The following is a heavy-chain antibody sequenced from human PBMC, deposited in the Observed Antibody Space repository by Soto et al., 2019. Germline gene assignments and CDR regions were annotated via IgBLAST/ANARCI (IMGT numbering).Heavy chain of an antibody. CDR3: AREYGDYEWFDP. V-gene: IGHV4-31*03. D-gene: IGHD4-17*01. J-gene: IGHJ5*02. CDR2: IYYSGST. Sequence: QVQLQESGPGLVKPSQTLSLTCTVSGGSISSGGYYWSWIRPHPGKGLEWIGYIYYSGSTYYNPYLKSRVTISVDTSKNQFSLKLSSVTAADTAVYYCAREYGDYEWFDPWGQGTLVTVSS. CDR1: GGSISSGGYY.